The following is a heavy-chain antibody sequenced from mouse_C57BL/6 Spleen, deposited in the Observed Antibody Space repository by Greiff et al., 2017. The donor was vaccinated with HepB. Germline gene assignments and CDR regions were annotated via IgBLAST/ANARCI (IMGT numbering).Heavy chain of an antibody. CDR2: IYPGSGNT. Sequence: QVQLQQSGAELVRPGASVKLSCKASGYTFTDYYINWVKQRPGQGLEWIARIYPGSGNTYYNEKFKGKATLTAEKSSSTAYMQLSSLTSEDSAVYFCARSYDYDVGAWFAYWGQGTLVTVSA. J-gene: IGHJ3*01. CDR3: ARSYDYDVGAWFAY. V-gene: IGHV1-76*01. CDR1: GYTFTDYY. D-gene: IGHD2-4*01.